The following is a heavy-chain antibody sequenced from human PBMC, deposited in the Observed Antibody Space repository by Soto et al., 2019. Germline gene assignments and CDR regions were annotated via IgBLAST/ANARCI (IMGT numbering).Heavy chain of an antibody. CDR2: IWYDGSNK. Sequence: QVQLVESGGGVVQPGRSLRLSCAASGFTFSSYGMHWVRQAPGKGLEWVAVIWYDGSNKYYADSVKGRFTISRDNSKNTLYLQMNGLRAEDTAVYYCARGAEMATISGWFDPWGQGTLVTVSS. J-gene: IGHJ5*02. CDR3: ARGAEMATISGWFDP. V-gene: IGHV3-33*01. CDR1: GFTFSSYG. D-gene: IGHD3-3*02.